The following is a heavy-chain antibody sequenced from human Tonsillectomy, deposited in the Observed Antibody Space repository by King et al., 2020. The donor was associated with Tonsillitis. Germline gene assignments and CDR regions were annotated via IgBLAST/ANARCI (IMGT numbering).Heavy chain of an antibody. CDR3: AKVGQGRGLNFDN. V-gene: IGHV3-30*18. CDR1: GFTFTTYG. D-gene: IGHD1-26*01. CDR2: ISHDGGKK. Sequence: VQLVASGGGVVQPGRSLRLSCAASGFTFTTYGMHWVRQAPGKGLEWVTLISHDGGKKYYADSMKGRFTVSRDNSKKTLYLQMNSLRAEDTAVYYCAKVGQGRGLNFDNWGQGTRVTVAS. J-gene: IGHJ4*02.